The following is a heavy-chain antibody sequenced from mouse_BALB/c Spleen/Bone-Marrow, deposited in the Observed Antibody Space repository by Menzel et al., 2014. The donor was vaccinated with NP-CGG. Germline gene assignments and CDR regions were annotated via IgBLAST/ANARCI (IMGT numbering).Heavy chain of an antibody. D-gene: IGHD1-1*01. CDR3: SRDYGGTAWFAY. V-gene: IGHV14-3*02. Sequence: VQLQQSGAELVKPGASVKLSCTPSGFNIKDTHMHWVKQRPEQGLEWIGRIDPASGDTKYDPKFQGKAAITGDTSSNTAYLQLSSLTSEDTAVYYCSRDYGGTAWFAYWGQGTLVTVSA. J-gene: IGHJ3*01. CDR2: IDPASGDT. CDR1: GFNIKDTH.